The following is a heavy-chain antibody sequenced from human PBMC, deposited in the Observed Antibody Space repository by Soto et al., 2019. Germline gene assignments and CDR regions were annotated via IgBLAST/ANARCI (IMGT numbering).Heavy chain of an antibody. CDR3: ASSIS. CDR1: GFIFSSYG. Sequence: QVQLVESGGGVVQPGRSLRLSCEASGFIFSSYGMHWVRQAPGKGLEWVAVIRYDGSNKNYADSVKGRFTITRDNSKNTLYLQMNSLRAEDTAVYYCASSISWGQGTLVTVSS. CDR2: IRYDGSNK. J-gene: IGHJ5*02. V-gene: IGHV3-33*03.